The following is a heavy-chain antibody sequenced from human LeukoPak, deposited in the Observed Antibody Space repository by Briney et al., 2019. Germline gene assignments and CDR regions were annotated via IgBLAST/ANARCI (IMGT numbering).Heavy chain of an antibody. Sequence: GGSLRLSCAASGFTFSSYWMHWVRQAPGKGLVWVSRINSDGSSTSYADSVKGRFTISRDNAKNTLYLQMNSLRAEDTAVYYCARGGPYSSNWFDRCRQGTLVTVSS. CDR2: INSDGSST. CDR1: GFTFSSYW. V-gene: IGHV3-74*01. D-gene: IGHD2-15*01. CDR3: ARGGPYSSNWFDR. J-gene: IGHJ5*02.